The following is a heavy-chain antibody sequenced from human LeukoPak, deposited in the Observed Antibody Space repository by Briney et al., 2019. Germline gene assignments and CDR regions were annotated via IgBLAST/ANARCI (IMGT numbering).Heavy chain of an antibody. CDR3: TLIQGWGSGSYYLDY. J-gene: IGHJ4*02. V-gene: IGHV3-15*01. CDR2: VKSRGAGETT. CDR1: GFSISNDW. Sequence: GGSLRLSCAASGFSISNDWMSWVRQAPGKGLEWVGRVKSRGAGETTDYAAPVKGRFTISRDDSKNTLYLQMNSLKTEDTAVYYCTLIQGWGSGSYYLDYWGQGTLVTVSS. D-gene: IGHD3-10*01.